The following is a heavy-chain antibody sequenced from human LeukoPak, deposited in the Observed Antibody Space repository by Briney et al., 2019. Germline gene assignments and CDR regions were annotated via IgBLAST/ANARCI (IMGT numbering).Heavy chain of an antibody. J-gene: IGHJ5*02. D-gene: IGHD3-10*01. CDR2: MNPNSGNT. CDR3: AREFGDSYYEGDWFDP. Sequence: ASVKVSCKASGYTFTSYDINWERQATGQGLEWMGWMNPNSGNTGYAQKFQGRVTMTRNTSISTAYMELSSLRSEDTAVYYCAREFGDSYYEGDWFDPWGQGTLVTVSS. CDR1: GYTFTSYD. V-gene: IGHV1-8*01.